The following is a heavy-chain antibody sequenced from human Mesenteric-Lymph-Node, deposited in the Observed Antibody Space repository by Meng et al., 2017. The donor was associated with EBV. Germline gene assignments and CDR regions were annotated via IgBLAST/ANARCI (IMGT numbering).Heavy chain of an antibody. D-gene: IGHD3-22*01. CDR2: ISYDGSNK. J-gene: IGHJ4*02. CDR3: AKDRIAESSGYFSSFDY. Sequence: QVQLVESGGGVVQPGRSLGLSCAASGFTFSSYSIHWVRQAPGKGLEWLAVISYDGSNKYYADSVKGRFTISRDNSKNTLYLQMNSLRAEDTAVYYCAKDRIAESSGYFSSFDYWGQGTLGTVSS. CDR1: GFTFSSYS. V-gene: IGHV3-30*18.